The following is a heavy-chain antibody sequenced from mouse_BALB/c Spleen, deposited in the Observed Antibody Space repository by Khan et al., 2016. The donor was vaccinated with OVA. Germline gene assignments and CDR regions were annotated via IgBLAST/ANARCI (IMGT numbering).Heavy chain of an antibody. V-gene: IGHV3-2*02. Sequence: EVKPLESGPGLVKPSQSLSLTCTFTAYSITSAYAWNWIRQFPGNKLEWMGYISYSVRTSYNPSLKSRISVTRDTSKNQFFLQLNSVTTEDTATYYCAMGRTYWGQGTLVTVSA. D-gene: IGHD4-1*01. CDR1: AYSITSAYA. CDR2: ISYSVRT. J-gene: IGHJ3*01. CDR3: AMGRTY.